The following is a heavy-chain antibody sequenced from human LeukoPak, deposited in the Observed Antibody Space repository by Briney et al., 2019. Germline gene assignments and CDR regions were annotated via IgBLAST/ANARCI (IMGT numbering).Heavy chain of an antibody. V-gene: IGHV1-2*02. CDR2: INPNSGGT. J-gene: IGHJ4*02. D-gene: IGHD3-22*01. Sequence: ASVKVSCKASGYTFTGYYMHWVRQAPGQGLEWMGWINPNSGGTNYAQKFQGRGTMTRDTSISTAYMELSRLRSDDTAVYYCARTYYYDSSGYRPFDYWGQGTLVTVSS. CDR3: ARTYYYDSSGYRPFDY. CDR1: GYTFTGYY.